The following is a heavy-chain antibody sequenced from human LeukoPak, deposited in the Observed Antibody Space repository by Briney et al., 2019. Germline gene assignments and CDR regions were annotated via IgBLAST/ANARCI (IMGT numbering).Heavy chain of an antibody. D-gene: IGHD3-3*01. CDR1: GDSTSSSSYY. Sequence: SETLPLTCTVSGDSTSSSSYYWGWIRQPPGKGLEWIGSIYYSGSTYYNPSLRSRVTISVDTSKNQFSLKLSSVTAADTAVYYCARRKGATLTIFDYWGQGTLVTVSS. J-gene: IGHJ4*02. V-gene: IGHV4-39*01. CDR2: IYYSGST. CDR3: ARRKGATLTIFDY.